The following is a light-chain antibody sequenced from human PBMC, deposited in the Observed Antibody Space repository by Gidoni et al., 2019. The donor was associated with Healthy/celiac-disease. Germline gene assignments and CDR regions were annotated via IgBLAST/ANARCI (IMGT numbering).Light chain of an antibody. V-gene: IGKV3-20*01. CDR1: KSVSSSY. J-gene: IGKJ2*01. CDR3: QQYGSSQYT. Sequence: EIVLSQSPGTLSLSPGERATLSCRASKSVSSSYLPWYQQKPGQAPRLLNYGASSRAPGIPDRISGGGSGPYFTLTISRLEHEYAVVYYCQQYGSSQYTFGQGTKLEIK. CDR2: GAS.